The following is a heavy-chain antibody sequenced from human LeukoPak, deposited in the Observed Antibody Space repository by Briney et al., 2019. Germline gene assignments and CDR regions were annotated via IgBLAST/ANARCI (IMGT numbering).Heavy chain of an antibody. CDR2: IYHSGST. CDR1: GYSISSGYY. D-gene: IGHD6-19*01. Sequence: SETLSLTCAVSGYSISSGYYWGWIRQPPGKGLEWIGSIYHSGSTYYNPSLKSRVTISVDPSKNQFSLKLSSATAADTAVYYCARHGSSGWYGIDYWGQGTLVTVSS. J-gene: IGHJ4*02. CDR3: ARHGSSGWYGIDY. V-gene: IGHV4-38-2*01.